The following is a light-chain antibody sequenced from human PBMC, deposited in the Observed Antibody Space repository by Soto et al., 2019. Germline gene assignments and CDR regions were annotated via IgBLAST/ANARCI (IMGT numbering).Light chain of an antibody. Sequence: EIVLTQSPATLSLSPGERATLSCRASQSVSSYLAWYQQKPGQAPRLLIYDASNRATGIPDRFSGSGSGTDFTLTISRLEPGDFAVYYCQQYGTSPYTFGQGTTLEIK. CDR1: QSVSSY. CDR3: QQYGTSPYT. V-gene: IGKV3-20*01. J-gene: IGKJ2*01. CDR2: DAS.